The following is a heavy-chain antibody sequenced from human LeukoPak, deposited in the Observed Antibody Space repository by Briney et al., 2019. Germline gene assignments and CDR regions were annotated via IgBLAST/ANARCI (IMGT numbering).Heavy chain of an antibody. D-gene: IGHD1-26*01. CDR3: ARDLISPREGGELIWDY. V-gene: IGHV1-46*01. Sequence: ASVKVSCKASGYTFTSYYMHWVRQAPGQGLEWMGIINPSGGSTSYAQKFQGRVTMTRDTSTSTVHMELSSLRSEDTAVYYCARDLISPREGGELIWDYWGQGTLVTVSS. J-gene: IGHJ4*02. CDR2: INPSGGST. CDR1: GYTFTSYY.